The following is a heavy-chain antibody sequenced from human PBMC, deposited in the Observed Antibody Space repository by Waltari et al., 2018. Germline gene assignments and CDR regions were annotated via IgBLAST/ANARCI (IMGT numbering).Heavy chain of an antibody. CDR3: AREGYGDAHFDY. CDR1: GGSISSHY. Sequence: QVQLQESGPGLVKPSETLSLTCTVSGGSISSHYWSWIRQPPGKGLEWIGYIYYSGSTNYNPSLKSRVTISVDTSKNQFSLKLSSVTAADTAVYYCAREGYGDAHFDYWGQGTLVTVSS. V-gene: IGHV4-59*11. CDR2: IYYSGST. D-gene: IGHD4-17*01. J-gene: IGHJ4*02.